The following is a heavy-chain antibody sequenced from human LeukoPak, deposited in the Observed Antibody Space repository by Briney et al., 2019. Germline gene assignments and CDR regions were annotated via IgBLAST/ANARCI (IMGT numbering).Heavy chain of an antibody. CDR2: ISSSSSYT. J-gene: IGHJ4*02. CDR1: GFAFSDYY. CDR3: ARGQIAVAGTPRRPPDY. V-gene: IGHV3-11*06. Sequence: GGSLRLSCAASGFAFSDYYMSWIRQAPGKGLEWVAYISSSSSYTNYADSVKGRFTISRDNAKNSLYLQMNSLRAEDTAVYYCARGQIAVAGTPRRPPDYCGQGTLVTVSS. D-gene: IGHD6-19*01.